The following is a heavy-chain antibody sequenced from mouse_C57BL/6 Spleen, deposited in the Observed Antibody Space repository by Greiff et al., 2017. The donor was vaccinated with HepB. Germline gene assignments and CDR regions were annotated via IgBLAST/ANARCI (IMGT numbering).Heavy chain of an antibody. Sequence: EVKLVESGGGLVKPGGSLKLSCAASGFTFSSYTMSWVRQTPEKRLEWVATISGGGGNTYYPDSVKGRFTISRDNAKNTLYLQMSSLRSEDTALYYCARQGGSLFAYWGQGTLVTVSA. J-gene: IGHJ3*01. D-gene: IGHD1-1*01. CDR2: ISGGGGNT. V-gene: IGHV5-9*01. CDR3: ARQGGSLFAY. CDR1: GFTFSSYT.